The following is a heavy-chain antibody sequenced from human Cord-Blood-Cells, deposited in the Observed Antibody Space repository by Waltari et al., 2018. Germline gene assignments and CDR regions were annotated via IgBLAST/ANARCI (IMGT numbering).Heavy chain of an antibody. V-gene: IGHV3-53*01. CDR2: IYSGGST. CDR1: GFTVSSNY. D-gene: IGHD6-19*01. CDR3: ATNMGAVAGTFDY. J-gene: IGHJ4*02. Sequence: EVQLVESGGGLIQPGGSLRLSCAASGFTVSSNYMSGVRQAPGKGLEWVSVIYSGGSTYYADSVKGRFTISRDNSKNTLYLQMNSLRAEDTAVYYCATNMGAVAGTFDYWGQGTLVTVSS.